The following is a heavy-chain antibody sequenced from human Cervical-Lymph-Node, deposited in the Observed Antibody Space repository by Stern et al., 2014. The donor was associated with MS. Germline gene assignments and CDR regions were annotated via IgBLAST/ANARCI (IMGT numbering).Heavy chain of an antibody. J-gene: IGHJ4*02. Sequence: EVQLVQSGGGLVQPGGSLRLSCAASGFTFSTFAMNWVRQAPGKGLEWISYISNSSSVIYYADSVTGRLTIYRDHAPRSLSLPMNSQRTEDTAMYYCARERGLSSAYYYPDDWGQGTLVTVSS. D-gene: IGHD6-19*01. V-gene: IGHV3-48*01. CDR3: ARERGLSSAYYYPDD. CDR1: GFTFSTFA. CDR2: ISNSSSVI.